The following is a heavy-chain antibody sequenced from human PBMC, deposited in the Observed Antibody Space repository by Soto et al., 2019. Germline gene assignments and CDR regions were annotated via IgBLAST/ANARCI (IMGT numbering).Heavy chain of an antibody. J-gene: IGHJ3*02. Sequence: GGSLRLSXAATGFTFSTYAMSWVRQAPGKGLEWVSAISGNGFSTYYADSVKGRFAISRDNSIDRLYMQMNSLRTEDTAVYYCAHPRGYGVFDAYDIWGQGAMVTV. CDR2: ISGNGFST. CDR3: AHPRGYGVFDAYDI. D-gene: IGHD4-17*01. V-gene: IGHV3-23*01. CDR1: GFTFSTYA.